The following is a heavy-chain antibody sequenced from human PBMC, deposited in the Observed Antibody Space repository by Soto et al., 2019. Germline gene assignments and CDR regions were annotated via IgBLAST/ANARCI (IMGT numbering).Heavy chain of an antibody. J-gene: IGHJ2*01. CDR2: ISSDGSNK. CDR1: GFTFSSYG. CDR3: VRVPGYAGSTWNFDL. Sequence: QVQLVESGGGVVQPGRSLRLSCAASGFTFSSYGLLWVRQAPGKGLEWVAVISSDGSNKYHADSVKGRFTISRDNSMDTLYLQMPSLGIEDTAVYYCVRVPGYAGSTWNFDLWGRGTLVTVSS. D-gene: IGHD5-12*01. V-gene: IGHV3-30-3*01.